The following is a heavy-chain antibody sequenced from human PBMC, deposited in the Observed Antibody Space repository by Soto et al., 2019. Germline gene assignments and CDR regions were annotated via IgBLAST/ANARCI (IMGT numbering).Heavy chain of an antibody. CDR1: GGTFSSYA. Sequence: SVKVSCKASGGTFSSYAISWVRQAPGQGLEWMGGIIPIFGTANYAQKFQGRVTITADESTSTAYMELSSLRSEDTAVYYCARDRGRDGYNSYADYWGQGALVTVSS. CDR2: IIPIFGTA. CDR3: ARDRGRDGYNSYADY. D-gene: IGHD5-12*01. V-gene: IGHV1-69*13. J-gene: IGHJ4*02.